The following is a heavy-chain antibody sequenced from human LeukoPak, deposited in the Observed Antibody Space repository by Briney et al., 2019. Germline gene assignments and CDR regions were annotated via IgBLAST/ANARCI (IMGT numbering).Heavy chain of an antibody. J-gene: IGHJ4*02. CDR3: ARQFKGLVDS. Sequence: SETLSLTCSVSGDAVTASKYWTWIRLPPGKRLEWIGYISNAGSTEYNPSLKSRVAISLDTSKNQFSLKLISVTAADRAIYYCARQFKGLVDSWGQGTLVTVSS. V-gene: IGHV4-59*08. CDR2: ISNAGST. CDR1: GDAVTASKY.